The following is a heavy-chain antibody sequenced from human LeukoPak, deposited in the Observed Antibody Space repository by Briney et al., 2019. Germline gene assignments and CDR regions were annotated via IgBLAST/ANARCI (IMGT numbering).Heavy chain of an antibody. V-gene: IGHV4-34*01. CDR2: INHSGST. CDR3: ARRRRIYGDYFVRAFDI. CDR1: GGSFRGYY. D-gene: IGHD4-17*01. Sequence: SETLSRTCAVSGGSFRGYYWSWIRQAPGKGREWIGEINHSGSTYYNPSLKSRVTISLDPPKNQFSLNVSSVTAADTSVYYCARRRRIYGDYFVRAFDIWGQGTMVTVSS. J-gene: IGHJ3*02.